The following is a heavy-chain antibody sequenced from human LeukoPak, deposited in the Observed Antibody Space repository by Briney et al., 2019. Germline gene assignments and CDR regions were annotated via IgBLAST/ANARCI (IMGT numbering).Heavy chain of an antibody. V-gene: IGHV4-30-4*08. D-gene: IGHD2-2*01. CDR2: IYYSGST. Sequence: PSETLSLTCTVSGGSISSGSYYWSWIRQPPGKGLEWIGYIYYSGSTYYNPSLKSRVTISVDTSKNQFSLKLSSVTAADTAVYYCARDHVVPAAILWGQGTLVTVSS. CDR3: ARDHVVPAAIL. CDR1: GGSISSGSYY. J-gene: IGHJ4*02.